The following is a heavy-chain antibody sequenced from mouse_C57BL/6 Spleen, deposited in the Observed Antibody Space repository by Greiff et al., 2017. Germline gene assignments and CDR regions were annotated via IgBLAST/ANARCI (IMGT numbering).Heavy chain of an antibody. Sequence: VKLVESGPGLVAPSQSLSITCTVSGFSLTSYGVDWVRQPPGKGLEWLGVIWGGGSTNYNSALMSRLSISKDNSKSQVFIRMNSLQTEDTAMYYCAKRDLLWDMDYWGQGTSVTVSS. J-gene: IGHJ4*01. V-gene: IGHV2-9*01. CDR3: AKRDLLWDMDY. CDR2: IWGGGST. CDR1: GFSLTSYG. D-gene: IGHD2-1*01.